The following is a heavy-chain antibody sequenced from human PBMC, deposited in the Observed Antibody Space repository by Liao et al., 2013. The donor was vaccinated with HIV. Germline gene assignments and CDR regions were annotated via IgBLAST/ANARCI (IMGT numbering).Heavy chain of an antibody. CDR2: ISHSGST. Sequence: QVQLQQWGAGLLKPSETLSLTCAVYGGSFSDFYWTWIRQPPGKGLEWIGEISHSGSTNFNPSLKSRATIPVDTSKNQFSLNLRSVTAADTAVYYCARDREGEALRVNGGAFDIWGQGTMVTVSS. D-gene: IGHD5-24*01. CDR3: ARDREGEALRVNGGAFDI. J-gene: IGHJ3*02. CDR1: GGSFSDFY. V-gene: IGHV4-34*01.